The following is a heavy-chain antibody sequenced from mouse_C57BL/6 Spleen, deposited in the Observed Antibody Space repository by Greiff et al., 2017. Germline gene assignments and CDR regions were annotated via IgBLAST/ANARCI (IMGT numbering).Heavy chain of an antibody. CDR2: IYPEDGDT. D-gene: IGHD1-1*01. CDR3: ARFYYYVDYGG. CDR1: GFTFKNYY. J-gene: IGHJ3*01. V-gene: IGHV14-2*01. Sequence: VQLQQSGAELVKPGASVKLSCTASGFTFKNYYMNWVKQRPEQGLEWIGRIYPEDGDTKYTQKFQGKATVTVDTSSNTAYLQLSSLTSEDTAVYYCARFYYYVDYGGRGQGTPVTVSA.